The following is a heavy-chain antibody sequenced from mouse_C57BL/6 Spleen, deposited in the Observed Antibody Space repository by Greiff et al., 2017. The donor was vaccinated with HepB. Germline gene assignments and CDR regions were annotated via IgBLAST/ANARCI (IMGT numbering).Heavy chain of an antibody. CDR3: ANYHGLDWYFDV. CDR1: GYAFSSSW. V-gene: IGHV1-82*01. CDR2: IYPGDGDT. J-gene: IGHJ1*03. D-gene: IGHD1-1*01. Sequence: QVQLQQSGPELVKPGASVKISCKASGYAFSSSWMNWVKQRPGKGLEWIGRIYPGDGDTNYNGKFKGKATLTADKSSSTAYMQLSSLTSEDSAVYFCANYHGLDWYFDVWGTGTTVTVSS.